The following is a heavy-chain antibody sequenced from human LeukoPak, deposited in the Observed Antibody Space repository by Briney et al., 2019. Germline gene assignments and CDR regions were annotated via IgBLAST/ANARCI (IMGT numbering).Heavy chain of an antibody. J-gene: IGHJ4*02. CDR2: IIPIFGTA. V-gene: IGHV1-69*13. D-gene: IGHD3-22*01. CDR3: ARDTYYYDSSGRGY. CDR1: GGTFSSYA. Sequence: GASVKVSCKASGGTFSSYAISWVRQAPGQGLEWMGGIIPIFGTANYAQKFQGRVTITADESTSTAYMELSSLRSEDTAVYYCARDTYYYDSSGRGYWGQGTLVTVSS.